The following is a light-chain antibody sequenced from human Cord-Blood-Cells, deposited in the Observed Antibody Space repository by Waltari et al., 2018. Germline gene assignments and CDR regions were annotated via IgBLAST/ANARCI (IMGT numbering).Light chain of an antibody. J-gene: IGLJ1*01. Sequence: QSALTHPRSVSGSPGKSVTIFCTVTSSDVGGYNYVSWYQQHPGKAPKLMIYDVSKRPSGVPDRFSGSKSGNTASLTISGLQAEDEADYYCCSYAGSYTYVFGTGTKVTVL. CDR2: DVS. V-gene: IGLV2-11*01. CDR1: SSDVGGYNY. CDR3: CSYAGSYTYV.